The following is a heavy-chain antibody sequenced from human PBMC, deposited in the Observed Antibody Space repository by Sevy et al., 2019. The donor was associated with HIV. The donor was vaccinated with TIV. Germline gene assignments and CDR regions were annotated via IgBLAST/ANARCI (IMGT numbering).Heavy chain of an antibody. J-gene: IGHJ4*02. CDR2: ISGSDGST. CDR1: GFTFITSA. D-gene: IGHD6-25*01. Sequence: GGSLRLSCAASGFTFITSAMSWVRQAPRRGLEWVTGISGSDGSTYYADSVKGRFTISRDNSKNTLYLQMNSLRADDTAVYYCAKDRRLSIVAGAFDYWGQGTLVTVSS. CDR3: AKDRRLSIVAGAFDY. V-gene: IGHV3-23*01.